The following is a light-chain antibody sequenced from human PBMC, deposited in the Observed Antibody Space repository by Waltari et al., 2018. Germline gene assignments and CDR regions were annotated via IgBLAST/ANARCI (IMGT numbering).Light chain of an antibody. CDR2: AAS. J-gene: IGKJ4*01. Sequence: DIQVTQSPSFLSASVRDRVTITCRASQGISTYLAWYQQKPGKAPKLLIYAASTLQSDIPSRFSGSGSGTEFTLTISSLQPEDFATYYCLHLNNFPLSFGGGTKVELK. CDR1: QGISTY. CDR3: LHLNNFPLS. V-gene: IGKV1-9*01.